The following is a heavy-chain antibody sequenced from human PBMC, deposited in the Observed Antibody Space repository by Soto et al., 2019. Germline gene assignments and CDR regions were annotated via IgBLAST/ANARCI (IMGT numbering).Heavy chain of an antibody. CDR1: GYTFTTYG. CDR2: ISAYNGNT. D-gene: IGHD6-6*01. J-gene: IGHJ5*01. V-gene: IGHV1-18*01. CDR3: ARDSIAVRPGWFDS. Sequence: VASVKVSCKPSGYTFTTYGISWVRQAPGQGLEWMGWISAYNGNTHYAQKLQGRLTMTTDTSTSTAYMELRSLRSDDTAVYYCARDSIAVRPGWFDSWGQGTPVTVSS.